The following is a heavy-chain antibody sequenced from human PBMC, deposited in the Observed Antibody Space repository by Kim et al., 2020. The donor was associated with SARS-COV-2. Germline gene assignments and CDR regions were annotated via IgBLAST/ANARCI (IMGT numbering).Heavy chain of an antibody. D-gene: IGHD3-3*01. CDR3: ARGTDFWSGLAQPMDV. J-gene: IGHJ6*02. Sequence: GGSLRLSCAASGFTFSSYSMNWVRQAPGKGLEWVSSISSSSSYIYYADSVKGRFTISRDNAKNSLYLQMNSLRAEDTAVYYCARGTDFWSGLAQPMDVWGQGTTVTVSS. CDR2: ISSSSSYI. CDR1: GFTFSSYS. V-gene: IGHV3-21*01.